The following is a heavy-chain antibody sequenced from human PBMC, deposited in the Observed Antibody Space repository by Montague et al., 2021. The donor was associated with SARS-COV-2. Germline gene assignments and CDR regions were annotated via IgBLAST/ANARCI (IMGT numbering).Heavy chain of an antibody. J-gene: IGHJ4*02. Sequence: SETLSLTCTVSGGSFSGYYWSWIRQPPGKGLEWIGYINHSGSTDYNPSLKSRVTISVDTSKNQFSLKLSSVTAADTAVYYCARGFLDRLDYWGQGTLVTVSS. CDR2: INHSGST. CDR1: GGSFSGYY. CDR3: ARGFLDRLDY. V-gene: IGHV4-34*01.